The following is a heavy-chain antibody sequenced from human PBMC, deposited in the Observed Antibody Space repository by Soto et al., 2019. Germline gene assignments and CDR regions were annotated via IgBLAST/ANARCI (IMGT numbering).Heavy chain of an antibody. J-gene: IGHJ4*02. CDR1: GYTFTAFS. V-gene: IGHV1-3*01. CDR3: ARDRWLTTRDFDY. Sequence: QVQLVQSGAEVKEPGASVKLSCKASGYTFTAFSVHWVRQAPRQGLEWLGWINAGSGETTSSQNFQGRVTITRDTSATTVYMELSSLTSEDTAMYYCARDRWLTTRDFDYWGKGTLVTVSS. CDR2: INAGSGET. D-gene: IGHD6-19*01.